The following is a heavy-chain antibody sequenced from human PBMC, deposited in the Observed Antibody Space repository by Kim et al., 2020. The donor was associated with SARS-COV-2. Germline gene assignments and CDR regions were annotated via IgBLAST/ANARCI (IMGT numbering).Heavy chain of an antibody. J-gene: IGHJ6*03. Sequence: SQTLSLTCTVSGGSLSSSSYYWGWIRQPPGKGLEWIGTAYYIGNTYYNPSLKSRXXISVDTSKNHSSLKLGSVXAADTAVYYCARHQXYSSGXYVAXXYYYXDVWGKGTTVTVSS. D-gene: IGHD6-19*01. CDR2: AYYIGNT. CDR3: ARHQXYSSGXYVAXXYYYXDV. CDR1: GGSLSSSSYY. V-gene: IGHV4-39*01.